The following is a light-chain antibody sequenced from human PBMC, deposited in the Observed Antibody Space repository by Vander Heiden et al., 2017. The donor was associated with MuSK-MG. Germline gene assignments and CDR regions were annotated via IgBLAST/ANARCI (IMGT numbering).Light chain of an antibody. Sequence: DIQMTQSPSTLSASVGDRVTITCRASQSISSWLAWYQQKPGKAPKLLIYDASSLESGVPSRFSGSGYGTEFTLTISSRQPDDFAPYYCQQHNSYSPITFGGGTKVDIK. J-gene: IGKJ4*01. CDR2: DAS. CDR1: QSISSW. V-gene: IGKV1-5*01. CDR3: QQHNSYSPIT.